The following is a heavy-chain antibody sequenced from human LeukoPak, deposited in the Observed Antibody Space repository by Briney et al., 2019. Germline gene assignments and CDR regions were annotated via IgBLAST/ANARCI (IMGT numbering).Heavy chain of an antibody. CDR1: GGSISSYY. CDR2: IYYSGST. CDR3: ARGGWRSEENWFDP. Sequence: SETLSLTCTVSGGSISSYYWIWIRQPPGKGLEWIGYIYYSGSTNYNPSLKSRVTISVDTSKNQFSLKLSSVTAADTAVYYCARGGWRSEENWFDPWGQGTLVTVSS. D-gene: IGHD2-15*01. J-gene: IGHJ5*02. V-gene: IGHV4-59*01.